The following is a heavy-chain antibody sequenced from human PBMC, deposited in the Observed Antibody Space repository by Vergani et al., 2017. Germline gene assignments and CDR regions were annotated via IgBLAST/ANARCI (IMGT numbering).Heavy chain of an antibody. CDR3: ARDLRLLYNRFDP. D-gene: IGHD1-14*01. Sequence: QVQLVESGGGVVQPGGSLRLSCAASGFTFRSYGMHWVRQAPGKGLEWVAFIRYDGSNKNYADSVKGRFTISRDNSKSTMYLQMNSLRDEDTGVYYCARDLRLLYNRFDPWGQGTLVTVSS. CDR2: IRYDGSNK. CDR1: GFTFRSYG. J-gene: IGHJ5*02. V-gene: IGHV3-30*02.